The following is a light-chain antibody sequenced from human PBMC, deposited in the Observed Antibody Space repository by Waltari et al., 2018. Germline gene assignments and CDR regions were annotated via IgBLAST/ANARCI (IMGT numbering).Light chain of an antibody. CDR2: EVN. CDR1: SSDVGGYNY. J-gene: IGLJ1*01. V-gene: IGLV2-14*01. Sequence: QSALTQPASVSGSPGQSITISCTGTSSDVGGYNYVFWYQHHPGNVPKLIISEVNNRPSGVSHRFSGSKAGNTASLSISGLQTEDEADYYCSSYTSSTTLVFGTGTKVTVL. CDR3: SSYTSSTTLV.